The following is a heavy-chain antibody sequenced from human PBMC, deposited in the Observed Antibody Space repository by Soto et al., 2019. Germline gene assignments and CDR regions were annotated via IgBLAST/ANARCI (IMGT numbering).Heavy chain of an antibody. CDR2: ISGSGGST. CDR3: AKNWHTTFSSSSH. Sequence: EVQLLESGGGLVQPEGSLRLSCAASGFPFSTYAMTWVRQAPGKGLEWVSAISGSGGSTYYADSVKGRFTISRDKSKNTLFLPMNSLRAEDTAVYYCAKNWHTTFSSSSHWGQGTRVTVSS. J-gene: IGHJ4*02. CDR1: GFPFSTYA. V-gene: IGHV3-23*01. D-gene: IGHD6-6*01.